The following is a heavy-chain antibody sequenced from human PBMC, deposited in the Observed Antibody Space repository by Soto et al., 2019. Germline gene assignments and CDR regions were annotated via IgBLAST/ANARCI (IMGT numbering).Heavy chain of an antibody. CDR2: INHSGNT. Sequence: PSETLSLTCAVSGGSIGTIAYYWGWIRQAPGKGLEWIGSINHSGNTYLSPSLKDRVTMSVDTSKNSFSLKLRSATAADTGLYYCSGRAPEGFDPWGQGTLVTVSS. V-gene: IGHV4-39*01. CDR1: GGSIGTIAYY. J-gene: IGHJ5*02. CDR3: SGRAPEGFDP.